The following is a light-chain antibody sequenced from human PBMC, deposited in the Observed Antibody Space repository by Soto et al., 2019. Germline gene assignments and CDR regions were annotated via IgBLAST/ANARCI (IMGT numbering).Light chain of an antibody. CDR1: QSVSSSY. Sequence: IVLTQSPGTLSFSPGERATLSCRAIQSVSSSYLAWYQQKPCQAPRLLIFGASSRSTGIPDRFSGSGSGTDFTLTISSLEPEDFAVYYCQQYGSSPAWTFGQGTKVEIK. J-gene: IGKJ1*01. CDR2: GAS. CDR3: QQYGSSPAWT. V-gene: IGKV3-20*01.